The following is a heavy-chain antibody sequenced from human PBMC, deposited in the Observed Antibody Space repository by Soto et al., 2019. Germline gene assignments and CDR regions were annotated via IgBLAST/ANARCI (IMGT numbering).Heavy chain of an antibody. CDR2: IHSDGSST. V-gene: IGHV3-74*01. CDR1: GFTFSYYW. Sequence: EVQLVESGGGLVQPGESLRLSCAASGFTFSYYWMHWVRQAPGKGLVWVSRIHSDGSSTTYADSVKGRFTISRDNARNTVYLQMNSLRVEDTAVYYCARGDRGAFDLWGQGTAVTVSS. CDR3: ARGDRGAFDL. D-gene: IGHD1-26*01. J-gene: IGHJ3*01.